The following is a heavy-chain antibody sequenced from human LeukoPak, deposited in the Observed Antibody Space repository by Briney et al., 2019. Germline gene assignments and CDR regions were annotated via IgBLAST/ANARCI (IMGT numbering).Heavy chain of an antibody. CDR1: GFTFSSYA. Sequence: GGSLRLSCAASGFTFSSYAVHWVRQAPGKGLEWVAVISYDGSNKYYADSVKGRFTISRDNSKNTLYLQMNSLRAEDTAVYYCAKILGQQLPQYYFDYWDQGTLVTVSS. D-gene: IGHD6-13*01. CDR2: ISYDGSNK. CDR3: AKILGQQLPQYYFDY. V-gene: IGHV3-30-3*02. J-gene: IGHJ4*02.